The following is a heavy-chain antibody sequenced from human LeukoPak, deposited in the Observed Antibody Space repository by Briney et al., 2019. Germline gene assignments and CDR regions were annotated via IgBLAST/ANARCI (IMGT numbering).Heavy chain of an antibody. D-gene: IGHD3-3*01. J-gene: IGHJ4*02. Sequence: PSETLSLTCTVSGGSISSSSYYWGWIRQPPGKGLEWIGSIYYSGSTYYNPSLESRVTISVDTSKNQFSLKLSSVTAADTAVYYCARPQYYDFWSGYYFGRWGQGTLVTVSS. CDR2: IYYSGST. CDR3: ARPQYYDFWSGYYFGR. CDR1: GGSISSSSYY. V-gene: IGHV4-39*01.